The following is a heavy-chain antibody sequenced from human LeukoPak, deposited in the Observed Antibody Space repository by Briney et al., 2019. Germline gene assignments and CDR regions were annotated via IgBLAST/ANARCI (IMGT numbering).Heavy chain of an antibody. D-gene: IGHD6-6*01. V-gene: IGHV3-33*01. CDR1: GFTFSSYG. CDR3: AREVAARPGRFDY. CDR2: IWYDGSNK. J-gene: IGHJ4*02. Sequence: GRSLRLSCAASGFTFSSYGMHWVRQAPGEGLGWGAVIWYDGSNKYYADSVKGRFTISRDNSKNTLYLQMNSLRAEDTAVYYCAREVAARPGRFDYWGQGALVSVSS.